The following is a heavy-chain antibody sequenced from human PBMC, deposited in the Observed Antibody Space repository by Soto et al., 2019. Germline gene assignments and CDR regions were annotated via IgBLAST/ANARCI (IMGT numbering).Heavy chain of an antibody. D-gene: IGHD6-13*01. Sequence: QVQLVQSGAEVKKPGASVKVSCKASGYTFTSYDINWVRQATGQGLERMGWMNPNSGNTGYAQKFQGRVTMTRDTSISTAYMELSSLRSEDTAVYYCARRGYSSSWYYYYSYGMDVWGQGTTVTVSS. CDR1: GYTFTSYD. CDR2: MNPNSGNT. CDR3: ARRGYSSSWYYYYSYGMDV. V-gene: IGHV1-8*01. J-gene: IGHJ6*01.